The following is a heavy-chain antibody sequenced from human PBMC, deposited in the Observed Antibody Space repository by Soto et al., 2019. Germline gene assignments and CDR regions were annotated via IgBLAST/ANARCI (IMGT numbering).Heavy chain of an antibody. J-gene: IGHJ6*01. CDR1: GFTFSGSA. V-gene: IGHV3-73*01. Sequence: EVPLVESGGGLVQPGGSLKLSCAASGFTFSGSAMHWVRQASGKGLEWVGRIRSKANSYATAYAASVKGRFTISRDDSKNTAYLQMNSLKTEDTAVYYCTSPPGEQGDSWGYYDGMDVW. CDR2: IRSKANSYAT. CDR3: TSPPGEQGDSWGYYDGMDV. D-gene: IGHD3-16*01.